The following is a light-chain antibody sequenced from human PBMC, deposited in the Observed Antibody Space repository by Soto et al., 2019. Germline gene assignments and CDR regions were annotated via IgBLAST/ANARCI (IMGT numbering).Light chain of an antibody. CDR1: SANIGSNY. J-gene: IGLJ2*01. Sequence: QSVLTQSPSASGTPGQRVTISCSGSSANIGSNYVYWYQQFPGTAPRLLIYRADQRPSGVPDRFSGSKSGTSASLAISGLRSEDEAAYYCAAWDDTVNGLVFGGGTKVNVL. CDR2: RAD. CDR3: AAWDDTVNGLV. V-gene: IGLV1-47*01.